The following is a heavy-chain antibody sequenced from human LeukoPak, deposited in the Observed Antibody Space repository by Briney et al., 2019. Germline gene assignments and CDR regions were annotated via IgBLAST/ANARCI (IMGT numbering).Heavy chain of an antibody. CDR3: AREALGYCSSTSCYTDGYYYYYGMDV. D-gene: IGHD2-2*02. Sequence: ASVKVSCKASGYTFTSYYMHWVRQAPGQGLEWMGIINPSGGSTSYAQKFQGRVTMARDTSTSTVYMELSSLRSEDTAVYYCAREALGYCSSTSCYTDGYYYYYGMDVWGQGTTVTVSS. CDR1: GYTFTSYY. J-gene: IGHJ6*02. CDR2: INPSGGST. V-gene: IGHV1-46*01.